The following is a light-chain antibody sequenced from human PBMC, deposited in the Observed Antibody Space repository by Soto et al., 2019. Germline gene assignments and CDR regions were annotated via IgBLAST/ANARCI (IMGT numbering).Light chain of an antibody. CDR3: QQYDSYSGLT. V-gene: IGKV1-5*03. CDR1: QSISIW. CDR2: GAS. J-gene: IGKJ4*01. Sequence: DIQMTQSPSTLSASVGDRVTITCRASQSISIWLTWYQQKPGKAPKLLIYGASSLDSGVPSRFSGSGSGTEFTLTISSLQPDDFATYYCQQYDSYSGLTFGGGTKVEIK.